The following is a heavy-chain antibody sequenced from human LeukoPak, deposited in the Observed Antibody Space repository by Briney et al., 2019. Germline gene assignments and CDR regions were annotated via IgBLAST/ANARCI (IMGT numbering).Heavy chain of an antibody. D-gene: IGHD2-21*01. CDR3: ARESVADCYYYGMDV. V-gene: IGHV3-74*01. CDR1: GFTFSSYW. J-gene: IGHJ6*02. Sequence: GGSLRLSCAASGFTFSSYWMHWVRQAPGKGLVWVSRINSDGSSTSYADSVKGRFTISRDNAKNTLYLQMNSLRAEDTAVYYCARESVADCYYYGMDVWGQGTTVTVSS. CDR2: INSDGSST.